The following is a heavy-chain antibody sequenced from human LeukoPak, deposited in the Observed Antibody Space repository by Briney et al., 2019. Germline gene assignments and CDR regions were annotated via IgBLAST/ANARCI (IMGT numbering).Heavy chain of an antibody. Sequence: ASVKVSCKASGYTFTGYYMHWVRQAPGQGLEWMGWINPNSGGTNYAQKFQGRVTMTRDTSISTAYMELSRLRSDDTAVYYCANEPNDSSGYYEEGYWGQGTLVTVSS. D-gene: IGHD3-22*01. J-gene: IGHJ4*02. CDR3: ANEPNDSSGYYEEGY. CDR1: GYTFTGYY. CDR2: INPNSGGT. V-gene: IGHV1-2*02.